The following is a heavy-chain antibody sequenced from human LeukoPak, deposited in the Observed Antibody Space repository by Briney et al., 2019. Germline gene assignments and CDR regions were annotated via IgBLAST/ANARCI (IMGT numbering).Heavy chain of an antibody. V-gene: IGHV1-69*04. CDR1: GGTFSSYT. CDR2: IIPILGIA. CDR3: ARDGGSYDYYYYYGMDV. J-gene: IGHJ6*02. Sequence: ASVKVSCKASGGTFSSYTISWVRQAPGQGLEWMGRIIPILGIANYAQKFQGRVTITADKSTSTAYMELSSLRSEDTAVYYCARDGGSYDYYYYYGMDVWGQGTTVTVSS. D-gene: IGHD1-26*01.